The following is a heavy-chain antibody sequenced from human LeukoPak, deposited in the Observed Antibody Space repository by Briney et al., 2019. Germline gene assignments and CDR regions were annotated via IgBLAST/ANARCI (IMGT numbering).Heavy chain of an antibody. CDR3: TRAEELWFGELLFDY. D-gene: IGHD3-10*01. CDR2: IRSKAYGGTT. V-gene: IGHV3-49*04. J-gene: IGHJ4*02. Sequence: GGSLRLSCTASGFTFGDYAMSWVRQAPGKGLEWVGFIRSKAYGGTTEYAASVKGRFTISGDDSKSIAYLQMNSLKTEDTAVYYCTRAEELWFGELLFDYWGQGTLVTVSS. CDR1: GFTFGDYA.